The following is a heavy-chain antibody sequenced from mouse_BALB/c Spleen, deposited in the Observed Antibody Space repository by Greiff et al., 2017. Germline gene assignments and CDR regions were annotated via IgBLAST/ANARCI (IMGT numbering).Heavy chain of an antibody. D-gene: IGHD1-1*01. J-gene: IGHJ4*01. CDR1: GYTFTSYW. CDR2: INPSNGRT. V-gene: IGHV1S81*02. Sequence: QVQLQQPGAELVKPGASVKLSCKASGYTFTSYWMHWVKQRPGQGLEWIGEINPSNGRTNYNEKFKSKATLTVDKSSSTAYMQLSSLTSEDSAVYYCARGNYALYAMGYWGQGTSVTVSS. CDR3: ARGNYALYAMGY.